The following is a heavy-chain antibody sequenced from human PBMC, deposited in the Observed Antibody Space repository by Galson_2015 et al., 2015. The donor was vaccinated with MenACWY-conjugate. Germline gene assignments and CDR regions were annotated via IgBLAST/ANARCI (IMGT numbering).Heavy chain of an antibody. J-gene: IGHJ4*02. V-gene: IGHV3-74*01. CDR3: ARDPERGDGYVLDY. CDR1: GFTCSSYW. Sequence: ALRLSCSAAGFTCSSYWLYWVRQAPGKGLVWVAHINSDGSSTSYADSVKGRFTISRDNAKNMLYLQMNSLRAEDTAVYYCARDPERGDGYVLDYWGQGTLVTVSS. D-gene: IGHD5-24*01. CDR2: INSDGSST.